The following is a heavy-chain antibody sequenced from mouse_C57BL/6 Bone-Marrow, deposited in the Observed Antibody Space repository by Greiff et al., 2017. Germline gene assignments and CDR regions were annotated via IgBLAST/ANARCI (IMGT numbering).Heavy chain of an antibody. Sequence: DVKLLESGPGLVKPSQSLSLTCSVTGYSITSGYYWNWIRQFPGNKLEWMGYISYDGSNNYNPSLKNRISITRDTSKNQFFLKLNSVTTEDTATYYCAREGYYYGSSYFDYWGQGTTLTVSS. CDR2: ISYDGSN. CDR3: AREGYYYGSSYFDY. J-gene: IGHJ2*01. V-gene: IGHV3-6*01. D-gene: IGHD1-1*01. CDR1: GYSITSGYY.